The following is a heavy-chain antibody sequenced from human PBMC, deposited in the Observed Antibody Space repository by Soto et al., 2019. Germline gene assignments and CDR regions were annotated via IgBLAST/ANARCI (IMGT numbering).Heavy chain of an antibody. D-gene: IGHD5-12*01. CDR1: GYTLTELS. CDR3: ATSPKRWLPFDWYFAL. J-gene: IGHJ2*01. V-gene: IGHV1-24*01. Sequence: QVQLVQSGAEVKKPGASVKVSCKVSGYTLTELSMHWLRQAPGTGLEWMGGFDPEDGEPIYAQKFQGRVTMTEDTSPDTAYMELSSLRSEDTAVYSCATSPKRWLPFDWYFALGGSGTLLTVSS. CDR2: FDPEDGEP.